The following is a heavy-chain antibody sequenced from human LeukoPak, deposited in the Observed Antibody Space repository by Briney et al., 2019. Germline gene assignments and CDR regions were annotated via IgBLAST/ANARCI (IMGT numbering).Heavy chain of an antibody. V-gene: IGHV3-30*18. CDR3: AKVIAPWIQLWLIDY. Sequence: GRSLRVSCAASGFTFSSYGMHWVRQAPGKGLEWVAVISYDGSNKYYADSVKGRFTISRDNSKNTLYLQMNSLRAEDTAVYYCAKVIAPWIQLWLIDYWGQGTLVTVSS. J-gene: IGHJ4*02. D-gene: IGHD5-18*01. CDR2: ISYDGSNK. CDR1: GFTFSSYG.